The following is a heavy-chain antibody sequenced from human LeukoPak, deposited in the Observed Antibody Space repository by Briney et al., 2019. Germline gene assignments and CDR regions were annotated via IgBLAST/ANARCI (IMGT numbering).Heavy chain of an antibody. J-gene: IGHJ5*02. CDR2: IYYSGSI. Sequence: SETLSLTCTVSGGSISSGDYYWSWIRQPPGKGLEWIGYIYYSGSIYYNPSLKSRVTISVDTSKNQFSLKLSSVTAADTAVYYCARGLLWFGDYSRGFDPWGQGTLVTVSS. CDR1: GGSISSGDYY. CDR3: ARGLLWFGDYSRGFDP. V-gene: IGHV4-30-4*01. D-gene: IGHD3-10*01.